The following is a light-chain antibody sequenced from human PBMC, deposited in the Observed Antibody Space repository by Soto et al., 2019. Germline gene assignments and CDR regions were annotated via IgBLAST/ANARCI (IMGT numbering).Light chain of an antibody. CDR3: QQLNGYQLA. Sequence: DIQLTQSPSFLSASVGDTVTITCRASQGMSTYLAWYQQKPGKVPKLLIRSASSLQSGVPPRFSGGGSGTELTLTFCTLQHDDSGIYYCQQLNGYQLAFGGGTNVDIK. CDR1: QGMSTY. CDR2: SAS. V-gene: IGKV1-9*01. J-gene: IGKJ4*01.